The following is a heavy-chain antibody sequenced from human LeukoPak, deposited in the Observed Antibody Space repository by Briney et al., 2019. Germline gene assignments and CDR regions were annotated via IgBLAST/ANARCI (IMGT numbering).Heavy chain of an antibody. D-gene: IGHD3-10*01. V-gene: IGHV3-53*01. CDR2: IYSGGST. CDR3: ARGPNYYGSGSYLYFDY. CDR1: GFTVSSNY. Sequence: GGSLRLSCAASGFTVSSNYMSWVRQAPGKGLEWVSVIYSGGSTYYADSVKGRFTISRDNSKNTLYLQMNSLRAEDTAVYYCARGPNYYGSGSYLYFDYWGQGTLVTVSS. J-gene: IGHJ4*02.